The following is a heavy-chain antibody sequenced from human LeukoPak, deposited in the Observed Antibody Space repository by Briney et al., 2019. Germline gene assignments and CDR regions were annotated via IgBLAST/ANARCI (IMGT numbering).Heavy chain of an antibody. D-gene: IGHD7-27*01. CDR2: IYSGGTT. J-gene: IGHJ4*02. CDR1: GFTFSGSA. Sequence: PGGSLRLSXAASGFTFSGSAMHWVRQAPGKGLEWVSVIYSGGTTYYADSVKGRFTLSRDNSRNTVYLQMNSLRAEDTAMYYCARGPNWAHIDYWGQGTLVTVSS. V-gene: IGHV3-53*01. CDR3: ARGPNWAHIDY.